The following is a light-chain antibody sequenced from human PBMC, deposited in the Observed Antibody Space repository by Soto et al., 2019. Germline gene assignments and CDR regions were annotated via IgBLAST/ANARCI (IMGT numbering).Light chain of an antibody. V-gene: IGLV2-14*01. CDR2: EVS. Sequence: QSVLTQPASVSGSPGQSITISCTGTSSDVGGYDYVSWYQIHPGKAPKLMVFEVSNRPSGVSYRFSGSKSGDTASLTISGLQAEDEADYFCSSYSLSTAYLFGTGTKVTVL. J-gene: IGLJ1*01. CDR1: SSDVGGYDY. CDR3: SSYSLSTAYL.